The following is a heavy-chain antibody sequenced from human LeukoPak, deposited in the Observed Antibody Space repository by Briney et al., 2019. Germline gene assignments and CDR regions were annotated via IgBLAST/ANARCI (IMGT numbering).Heavy chain of an antibody. CDR3: ARDPPAGDY. D-gene: IGHD6-13*01. Sequence: GRSLRLSCAASGFTFSSYGMHRVCQAPGKGLEWVAVIWYNGSNKYYADSVKGRFTISRDNSKNTLYLQMNSLRAEDTAVYYCARDPPAGDYWGQGTLVTVSS. J-gene: IGHJ4*02. CDR1: GFTFSSYG. CDR2: IWYNGSNK. V-gene: IGHV3-33*01.